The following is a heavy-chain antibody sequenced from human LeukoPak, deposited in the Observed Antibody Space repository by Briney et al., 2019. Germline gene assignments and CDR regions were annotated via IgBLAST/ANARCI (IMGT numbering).Heavy chain of an antibody. Sequence: ASVKVSCKASGYTFTGYYMHWVRQAPGQGLEWMGWINPNSGGTNYAQKFQGRVTMTRDTSISTAYMELSRLRSDDTAVYYCARVPEPPRFYSSSWYGFDYWGQGTLVTVSS. D-gene: IGHD6-13*01. J-gene: IGHJ4*02. V-gene: IGHV1-2*02. CDR1: GYTFTGYY. CDR3: ARVPEPPRFYSSSWYGFDY. CDR2: INPNSGGT.